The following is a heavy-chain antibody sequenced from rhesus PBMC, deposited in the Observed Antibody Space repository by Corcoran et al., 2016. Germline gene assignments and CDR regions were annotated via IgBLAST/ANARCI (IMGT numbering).Heavy chain of an antibody. CDR3: TRSAAASFYGLDS. J-gene: IGHJ6*01. D-gene: IGHD6-25*01. V-gene: IGHV3-100*02. Sequence: DVQLVESGGGLVEPGGSRRLSCVASGFTFSSYERHWVRQAPGKGLEWVSVISASGGSIYYADSMKGRFTISRDNPKNSLFLQMNSLRAEDTAVYYCTRSAAASFYGLDSWGQGVVVTVSS. CDR1: GFTFSSYE. CDR2: ISASGGSI.